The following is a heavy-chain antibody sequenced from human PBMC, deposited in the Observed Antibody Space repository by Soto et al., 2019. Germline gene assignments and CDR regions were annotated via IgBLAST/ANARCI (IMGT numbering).Heavy chain of an antibody. D-gene: IGHD2-8*02. CDR1: GYRFTSDW. CDR2: IDPSDSYT. CDR3: ARTTYWRMDV. Sequence: AGESLKISCKGSGYRFTSDWITWVRQMPGKGLEWMGRIDPSDSYTNYSPSFQGHVTISADKSISTAYLQWSSLKASDTAMYYCARTTYWRMDVWGQGTTVTVSS. J-gene: IGHJ6*02. V-gene: IGHV5-10-1*01.